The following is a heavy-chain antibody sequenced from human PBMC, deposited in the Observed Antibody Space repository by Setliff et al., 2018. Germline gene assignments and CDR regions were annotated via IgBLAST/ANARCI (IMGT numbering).Heavy chain of an antibody. CDR3: AKNGFGVVALGVNNWFDP. CDR1: GFTFSSYG. D-gene: IGHD3-10*01. V-gene: IGHV3-33*06. CDR2: IWYDGSNK. J-gene: IGHJ5*02. Sequence: GGSLRLSCAASGFTFSSYGMHWVRQAPGKGLEWVAVIWYDGSNKYYADSVKGRFTISRDNSKNTLFLQMNSLIFDDTAVYYCAKNGFGVVALGVNNWFDPWGQGTLVTVSS.